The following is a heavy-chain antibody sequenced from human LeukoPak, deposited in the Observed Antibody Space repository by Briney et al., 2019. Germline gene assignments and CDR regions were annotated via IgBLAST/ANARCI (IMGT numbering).Heavy chain of an antibody. CDR3: ARDPYYGSGSYSSTHYFDY. J-gene: IGHJ4*02. CDR1: GFTFSDYH. CDR2: ISSSGSTI. Sequence: GGSLRLSCAASGFTFSDYHMSWIRQAPGKGLEWVSYISSSGSTIYYADSVKGRFTISRDNAKNSLYLQMNSLRAEDTAVYYCARDPYYGSGSYSSTHYFDYWGQGTLVTVSS. D-gene: IGHD3-10*01. V-gene: IGHV3-11*01.